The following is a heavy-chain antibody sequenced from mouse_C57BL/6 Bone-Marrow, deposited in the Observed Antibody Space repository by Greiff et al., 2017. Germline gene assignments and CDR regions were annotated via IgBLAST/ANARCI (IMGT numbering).Heavy chain of an antibody. Sequence: DVKLVESGGGLVQPKGSLKLSCAASGFSFNTYAMNWVRQAPGKGLEWVARIRSKSNNYATYYADSVKDRFTISRDDSESMLYLQMNNLKTEDTAMYYCVSGGDYAMDYWGQGTSVTVSS. CDR2: IRSKSNNYAT. CDR1: GFSFNTYA. V-gene: IGHV10-1*01. CDR3: VSGGDYAMDY. J-gene: IGHJ4*01.